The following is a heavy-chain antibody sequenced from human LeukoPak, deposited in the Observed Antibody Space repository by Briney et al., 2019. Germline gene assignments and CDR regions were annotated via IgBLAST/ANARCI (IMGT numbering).Heavy chain of an antibody. J-gene: IGHJ4*02. Sequence: SETLSLTCTVSGYSIRSGYYWSWIRQPPGKGLEWIGSIYHSGGTYYNPSLKSRVTISVDTSKNQFSLKLSSVTAADTAVYYCARDRIYGSGSDHFDYWGQGTLVTVSS. D-gene: IGHD3-10*01. CDR3: ARDRIYGSGSDHFDY. V-gene: IGHV4-38-2*02. CDR2: IYHSGGT. CDR1: GYSIRSGYY.